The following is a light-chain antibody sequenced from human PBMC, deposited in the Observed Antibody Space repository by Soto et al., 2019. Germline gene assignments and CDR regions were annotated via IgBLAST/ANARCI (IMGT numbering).Light chain of an antibody. V-gene: IGKV1-33*01. Sequence: DIQMTQSPSSLSASVGDRVTISCQASQDITNYLNWYQQKPGKAPKLLIYDASNLETGVPSRFSGSGSGTDFTFTISSLQPEDIATYYCQQYEILPITFGQGTRLEIK. CDR1: QDITNY. J-gene: IGKJ5*01. CDR3: QQYEILPIT. CDR2: DAS.